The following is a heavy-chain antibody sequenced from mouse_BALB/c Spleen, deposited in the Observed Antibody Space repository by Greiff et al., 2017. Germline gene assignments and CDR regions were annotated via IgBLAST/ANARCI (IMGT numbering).Heavy chain of an antibody. Sequence: EVQRVESGPGLVKPSQSLSLTCSVTGYSITSGYYWNWIRQFPGNKLEWMGYISYDGSNNYNPSLKNRISITRDTSKNQFFLKLNSVTTEDTTTYYCARDIDGYYPYYAMDYWGQGTSVTVSA. V-gene: IGHV3-6*02. CDR1: GYSITSGYY. D-gene: IGHD2-3*01. CDR3: ARDIDGYYPYYAMDY. CDR2: ISYDGSN. J-gene: IGHJ4*01.